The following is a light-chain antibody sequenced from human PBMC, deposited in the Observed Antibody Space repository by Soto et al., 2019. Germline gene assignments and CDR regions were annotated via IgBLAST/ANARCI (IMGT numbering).Light chain of an antibody. J-gene: IGLJ1*01. Sequence: QSALTQPASVSGSPGQSITISCTGTSSDVGGYDSVSWYQQHPGKAPKLIIYEVTDRPSGVSNRFSGSKSGNTASLTISGLQAEDEAEYYCSSYTNINTRACVFGTGTKVTVL. CDR2: EVT. CDR3: SSYTNINTRACV. V-gene: IGLV2-14*01. CDR1: SSDVGGYDS.